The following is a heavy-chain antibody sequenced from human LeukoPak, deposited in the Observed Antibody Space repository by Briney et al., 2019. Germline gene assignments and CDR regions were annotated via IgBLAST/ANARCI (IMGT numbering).Heavy chain of an antibody. J-gene: IGHJ4*02. Sequence: PSETLSPTCTVSGGSINSDNYYWGWIRQPPWRGLEWIGNIYYNENTYSTPSLQSRLTISVDTSKNQFSLKLHSVTAADTAVYYCARHLTAKRWYFDYWGQGTLVTVSS. CDR2: IYYNENT. CDR1: GGSINSDNYY. D-gene: IGHD2-15*01. V-gene: IGHV4-39*01. CDR3: ARHLTAKRWYFDY.